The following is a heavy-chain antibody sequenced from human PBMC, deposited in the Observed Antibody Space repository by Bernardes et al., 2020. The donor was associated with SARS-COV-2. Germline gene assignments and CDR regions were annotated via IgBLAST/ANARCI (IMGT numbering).Heavy chain of an antibody. CDR1: GFTFSNYP. CDR2: ISSNAGYI. D-gene: IGHD4-4*01. CDR3: ARDDFSNLYYLDY. V-gene: IGHV3-21*01. Sequence: GGSLRLSCAASGFTFSNYPMNWVRQAPGKGLEWISTISSNAGYIPYSDSVRGRFTISRDNAKNSVSLQMNSLRAEDTAVYYCARDDFSNLYYLDYWGQATPVTVSS. J-gene: IGHJ4*02.